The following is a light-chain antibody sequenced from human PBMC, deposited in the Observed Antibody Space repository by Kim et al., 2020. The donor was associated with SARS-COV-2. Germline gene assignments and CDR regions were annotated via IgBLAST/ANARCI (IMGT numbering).Light chain of an antibody. Sequence: SSELTQDPAVSVALGQTVRITCQGDSLRSYYASWYQQKPGQAPVLVIYGKNNRPSGIPDRFSGSSSGHTASLTITGAQAEDEADYYCNSRDSSGNHWVF. J-gene: IGLJ3*02. CDR2: GKN. CDR3: NSRDSSGNHWV. V-gene: IGLV3-19*01. CDR1: SLRSYY.